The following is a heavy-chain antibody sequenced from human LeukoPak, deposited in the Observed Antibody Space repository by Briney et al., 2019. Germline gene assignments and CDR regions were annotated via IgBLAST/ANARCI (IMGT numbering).Heavy chain of an antibody. CDR3: ARDFSSSSTVYYYYYMDV. CDR1: GGSISSRTYY. D-gene: IGHD6-6*01. J-gene: IGHJ6*03. CDR2: IYYSGTT. Sequence: PSETLSLTCTVSGGSISSRTYYWGWIRQPPGKGLEWIGTIYYSGTTYYNPSLNSRVTISLDTSKNQFSLKLSSVTAADTAIYYCARDFSSSSTVYYYYYMDVWGKGTTVTVSS. V-gene: IGHV4-39*07.